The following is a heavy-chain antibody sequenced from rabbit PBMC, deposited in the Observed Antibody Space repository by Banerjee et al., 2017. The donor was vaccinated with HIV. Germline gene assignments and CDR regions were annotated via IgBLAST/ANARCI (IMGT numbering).Heavy chain of an antibody. CDR1: GFSFSGHYV. V-gene: IGHV1S45*01. D-gene: IGHD3-1*01. CDR3: ARNGGSPYYFNL. CDR2: IYAGSSGST. J-gene: IGHJ4*01. Sequence: QEQLVESGGGLVQPEGSLTLTCTASGFSFSGHYVCWVRQAPGKGLEWIACIYAGSSGSTWYASWAKGRFTISKTSNTVDLKMTSLTAADTATYFCARNGGSPYYFNLWGPGTLVTV.